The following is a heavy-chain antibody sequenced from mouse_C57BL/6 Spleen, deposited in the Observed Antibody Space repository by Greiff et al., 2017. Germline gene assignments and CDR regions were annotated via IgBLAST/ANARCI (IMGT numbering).Heavy chain of an antibody. V-gene: IGHV5-4*03. CDR1: GFTFSSYA. D-gene: IGHD2-10*02. CDR2: ISDVGNYT. J-gene: IGHJ3*01. CDR3: ARAGVYCNYGFAY. Sequence: EVKLMESGGGLVKPGGSLKLSCAASGFTFSSYAMSWVRQTPEKRLEWVATISDVGNYTYYPDNVKGRLPISRDNAKNNLYLQMSHLKSEDTAMYYCARAGVYCNYGFAYWGQGTLVTVSA.